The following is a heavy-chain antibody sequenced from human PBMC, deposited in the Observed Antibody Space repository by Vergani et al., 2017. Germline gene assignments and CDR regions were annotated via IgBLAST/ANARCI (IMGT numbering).Heavy chain of an antibody. CDR1: GFTFSSYD. Sequence: LQLVETGGGLVQPGGSLRLSCAASGFTFSSYDMHWVRQATGKGLEWVSAISGSGGSTYYADSVKGRFTISRDNAKNSLYLQMNSLRAEDTAVYYCARNGSSSWYRGYFDYWGQGTLVTVSS. V-gene: IGHV3-48*04. CDR3: ARNGSSSWYRGYFDY. J-gene: IGHJ4*02. D-gene: IGHD6-13*01. CDR2: ISGSGGST.